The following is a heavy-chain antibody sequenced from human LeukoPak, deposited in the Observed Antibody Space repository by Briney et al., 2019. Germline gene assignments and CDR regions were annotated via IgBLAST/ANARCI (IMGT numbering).Heavy chain of an antibody. J-gene: IGHJ3*02. Sequence: GRSLRLSCAASGFTFSSYGMHWVRQAPGKGLEWVAVISYDGSNKYYADSVKGRFTISRDNSKNTLYLQMNSLRAEDTAVYYCARDSGQEAFDIWGQGTMVTVSS. D-gene: IGHD6-25*01. CDR2: ISYDGSNK. CDR3: ARDSGQEAFDI. CDR1: GFTFSSYG. V-gene: IGHV3-30*03.